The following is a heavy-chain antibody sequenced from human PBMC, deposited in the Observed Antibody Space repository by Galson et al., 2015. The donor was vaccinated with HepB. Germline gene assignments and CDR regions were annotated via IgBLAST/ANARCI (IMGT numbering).Heavy chain of an antibody. Sequence: SVKVSCKAPGYTFTDYYIHWVRQAPGQGLEWMGRINPNTRGTHYAKKFQGRVTMIRDTSTRTAFMEVSRLGSDDTAVYYCARGWGSPPLYFDYWGQGTLVTVSS. CDR1: GYTFTDYY. J-gene: IGHJ4*02. D-gene: IGHD3-16*01. CDR3: ARGWGSPPLYFDY. V-gene: IGHV1-2*06. CDR2: INPNTRGT.